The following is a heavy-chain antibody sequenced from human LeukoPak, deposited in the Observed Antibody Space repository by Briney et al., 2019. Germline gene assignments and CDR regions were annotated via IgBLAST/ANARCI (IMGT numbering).Heavy chain of an antibody. CDR3: ARGTTDGYSYGRFDY. D-gene: IGHD5-18*01. V-gene: IGHV4-31*03. J-gene: IGHJ4*02. CDR2: IYYSGTT. CDR1: GGSISSGGFY. Sequence: SETLSLTCTVSGGSISSGGFYWSWIRQHPGKGLEWLGYIYYSGTTYYNPSLKSRVTFSVDTSKNQFSLKLNPVTAADTALYYCARGTTDGYSYGRFDYWGQGTPVTVSS.